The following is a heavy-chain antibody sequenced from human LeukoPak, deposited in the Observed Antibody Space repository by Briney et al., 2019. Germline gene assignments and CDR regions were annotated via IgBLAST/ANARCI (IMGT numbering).Heavy chain of an antibody. J-gene: IGHJ4*02. CDR2: IDYSGSA. D-gene: IGHD3-10*01. CDR3: ARAGGSYSFDY. CDR1: GGSISSYY. Sequence: SETLSLTCTVSGGSISSYYWNWLRQPPGKGLEWVGYIDYSGSANINPSLKSRGAISIDTSRKQFSQKLSSVTAADTAVYYCARAGGSYSFDYWGQGTLVTVSS. V-gene: IGHV4-59*01.